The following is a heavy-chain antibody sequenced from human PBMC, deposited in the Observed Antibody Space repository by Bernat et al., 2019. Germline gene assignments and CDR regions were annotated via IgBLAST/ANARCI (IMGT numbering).Heavy chain of an antibody. Sequence: QVQLVESGGGVVQPGRSLRLSCAASGFTFSSYGMYWVRQAPGKGLEWVAVIWYDGSNKYYADSVKGRFTISRDNSKNTLYLQMNSLRAEDTAVYYCARDGSWYSSSWFDYWGQGTLVTVSS. J-gene: IGHJ4*02. CDR2: IWYDGSNK. CDR1: GFTFSSYG. V-gene: IGHV3-33*01. D-gene: IGHD6-13*01. CDR3: ARDGSWYSSSWFDY.